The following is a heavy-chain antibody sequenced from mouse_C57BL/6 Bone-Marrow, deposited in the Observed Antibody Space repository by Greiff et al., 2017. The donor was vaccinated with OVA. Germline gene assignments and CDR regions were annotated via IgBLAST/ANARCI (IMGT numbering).Heavy chain of an antibody. J-gene: IGHJ1*03. CDR2: ISDGGSYT. CDR1: GFTFSSYA. CDR3: ARLTTVVATGYFDV. V-gene: IGHV5-4*03. D-gene: IGHD1-1*01. Sequence: EVKLQESGGGLVKPGGSLKLSCAASGFTFSSYAMSWVRQTPEKRLEWVATISDGGSYTYYPDNVKGRFTISRDNAKNNLYLQMSHLKSEDTAMYYCARLTTVVATGYFDVWGTGTTVTVSS.